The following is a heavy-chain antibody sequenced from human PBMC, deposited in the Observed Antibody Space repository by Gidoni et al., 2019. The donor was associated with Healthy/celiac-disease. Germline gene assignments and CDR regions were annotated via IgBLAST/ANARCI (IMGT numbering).Heavy chain of an antibody. D-gene: IGHD2-15*01. CDR2: IYYSGST. V-gene: IGHV4-61*01. CDR1: GGSVRSGSYY. CDR3: ARDQGDGGSGYYYYGMDV. Sequence: QVQLQESGPGLVKPSETLSLTCPVSGGSVRSGSYYWSWIRQPPGKGLEWIGYIYYSGSTNYNPSLKSRVTISVDTSKNQFSLKLSSVTAADTAVYYCARDQGDGGSGYYYYGMDVWGQGTTVTVSS. J-gene: IGHJ6*02.